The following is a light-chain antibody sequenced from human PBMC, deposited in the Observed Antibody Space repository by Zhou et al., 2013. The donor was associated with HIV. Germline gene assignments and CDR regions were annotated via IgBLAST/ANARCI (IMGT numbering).Light chain of an antibody. CDR2: GAS. V-gene: IGKV3-20*01. J-gene: IGKJ1*01. Sequence: EIVLTQSPGTLSLSPGERATLSCRASQSVSGSYLAWYHQKPGQAPRLLIYGASSRATGIPDRFSGSGSGTDFTLTISRLEPEDFAAYYCLQYGSSPWTFGQGTNVEV. CDR3: LQYGSSPWT. CDR1: QSVSGSY.